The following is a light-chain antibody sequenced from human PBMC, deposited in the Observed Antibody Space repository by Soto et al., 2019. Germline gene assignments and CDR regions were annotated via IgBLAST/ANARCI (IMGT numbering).Light chain of an antibody. CDR3: QQSYSTPIT. CDR1: QSISSY. V-gene: IGKV1-39*01. Sequence: DIQMTQSPSSLSASVGDRVTITCRASQSISSYLNWYEQKPREAPKLLIYAASSLQSGVPSRFSGSGSGTDFTLTISSLQPEDSATYYCQQSYSTPITFDQGTRLEIK. CDR2: AAS. J-gene: IGKJ5*01.